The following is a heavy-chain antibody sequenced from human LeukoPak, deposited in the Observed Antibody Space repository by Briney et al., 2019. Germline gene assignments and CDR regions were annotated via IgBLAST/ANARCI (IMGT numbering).Heavy chain of an antibody. D-gene: IGHD4-23*01. Sequence: SETLSLTCTVSGGSISSYYWSWIRQPPGKGLEWIGYIYYSGSTNYNPSLKSRVTISVDTSKNQFSLKLSSVTAADTAVYYCARAKGGGDYVGDWGQGTLVAVSS. V-gene: IGHV4-59*01. CDR3: ARAKGGGDYVGD. CDR2: IYYSGST. J-gene: IGHJ4*02. CDR1: GGSISSYY.